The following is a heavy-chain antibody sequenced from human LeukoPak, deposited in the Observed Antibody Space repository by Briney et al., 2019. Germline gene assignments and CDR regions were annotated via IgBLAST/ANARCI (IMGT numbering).Heavy chain of an antibody. CDR1: GGSIYSYY. CDR3: VRREGYSSSPLGS. Sequence: SETLSLTCTVSGGSIYSYYWTWIRQPPGKGLEWVGYIHSSGSIHYNPSVRSRVTMSLDTSKNQFSFNLTSVTAADTAVYYCVRREGYSSSPLGSWGQGTLVTVSS. D-gene: IGHD2-15*01. CDR2: IHSSGSI. V-gene: IGHV4-59*08. J-gene: IGHJ5*02.